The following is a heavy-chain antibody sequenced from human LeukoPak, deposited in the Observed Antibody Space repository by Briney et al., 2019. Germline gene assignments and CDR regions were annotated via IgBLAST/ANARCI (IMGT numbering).Heavy chain of an antibody. V-gene: IGHV3-23*01. Sequence: GGSLRLSCAASGFTFSGYAMNWVRQAPGKGLGWVSVISSSGGTTYYSDSVKGRFIISRDNSKNTLYLQMNSLRAEDTAVYYCAKAGIAVPATPEYCGQGTQVTVSS. D-gene: IGHD6-19*01. J-gene: IGHJ4*02. CDR3: AKAGIAVPATPEY. CDR2: ISSSGGTT. CDR1: GFTFSGYA.